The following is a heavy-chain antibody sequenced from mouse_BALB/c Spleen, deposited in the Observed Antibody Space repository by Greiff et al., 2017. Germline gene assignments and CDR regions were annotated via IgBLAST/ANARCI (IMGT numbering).Heavy chain of an antibody. Sequence: VQLQQSGAELVRPGSSVKISCKASGYAFSSYWMNWVKQRPGQGLEWIGQIYPGDGDTNYNGKFKGKATLTADKSSSTAYMQLSSLTSEDSAVYFCARADYGNYGFAYWGQGTLVTVSA. CDR3: ARADYGNYGFAY. CDR2: IYPGDGDT. V-gene: IGHV1-80*01. CDR1: GYAFSSYW. J-gene: IGHJ3*01. D-gene: IGHD2-1*01.